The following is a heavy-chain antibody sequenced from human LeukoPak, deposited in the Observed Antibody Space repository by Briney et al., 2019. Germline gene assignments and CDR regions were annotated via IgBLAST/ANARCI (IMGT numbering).Heavy chain of an antibody. CDR2: IYYSGST. CDR1: GGSISSYY. CDR3: ARAGYNWNDPDAFDI. D-gene: IGHD1-1*01. V-gene: IGHV4-59*01. J-gene: IGHJ3*02. Sequence: SETLSLTCTVSGGSISSYYWSWIRQPPGKGLEWIGYIYYSGSTNHNPSLKSRVTISVDTSKNQFSLKLSSVTAADTAVYYCARAGYNWNDPDAFDIWGQGTMVTVSS.